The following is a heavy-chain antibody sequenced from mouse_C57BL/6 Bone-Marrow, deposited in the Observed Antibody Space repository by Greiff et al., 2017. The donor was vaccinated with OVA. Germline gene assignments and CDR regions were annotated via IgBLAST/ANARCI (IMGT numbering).Heavy chain of an antibody. V-gene: IGHV1-81*01. CDR2: IYPRSGNT. J-gene: IGHJ3*01. D-gene: IGHD1-1*01. CDR3: ASPRYYFGPAWFAY. CDR1: GYTFTSYG. Sequence: QVQLQQSGAELARPGASVKLSCKASGYTFTSYGISWVKQRTGQGLEWIGEIYPRSGNTYYNEKFKGKATLTADKSSSTAYMELRSLTSEDSAVYFCASPRYYFGPAWFAYWGQGTLSLSLQ.